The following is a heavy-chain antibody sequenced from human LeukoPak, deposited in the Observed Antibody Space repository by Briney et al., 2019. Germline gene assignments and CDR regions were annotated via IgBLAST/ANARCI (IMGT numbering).Heavy chain of an antibody. CDR2: TYYSGSA. CDR1: GGSISSRSYY. J-gene: IGHJ4*02. CDR3: ARRLVGATFDY. D-gene: IGHD1-26*01. Sequence: PSETLSLTCTVSGGSISSRSYYWGWIRQPPGEGLEWIGSTYYSGSAYYNPSLKSRVTISVDTSKNQFSLKMSSVTAADTAVYYCARRLVGATFDYWGQGTLVTVSS. V-gene: IGHV4-39*01.